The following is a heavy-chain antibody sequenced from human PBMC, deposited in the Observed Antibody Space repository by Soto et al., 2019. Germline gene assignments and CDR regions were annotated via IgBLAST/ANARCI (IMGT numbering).Heavy chain of an antibody. CDR3: ARDGPSTGYYYGMDV. V-gene: IGHV3-30-3*01. CDR2: ISYEGSNK. CDR1: GFTFSSYA. J-gene: IGHJ6*02. D-gene: IGHD2-2*01. Sequence: QVQLVESGGGVVQPGRSLRLSCAASGFTFSSYAMHWVRQAPGKGLEWVAVISYEGSNKYYADSVKGRFTISRDNSKNTLYLQMNSLRAEDTAVYYCARDGPSTGYYYGMDVWGQGTTVTVSS.